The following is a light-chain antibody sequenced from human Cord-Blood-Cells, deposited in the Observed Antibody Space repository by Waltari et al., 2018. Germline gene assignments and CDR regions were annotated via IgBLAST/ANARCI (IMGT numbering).Light chain of an antibody. CDR1: SSDVGGYNY. J-gene: IGLJ1*01. CDR3: CSYAGSYTYV. CDR2: DVS. Sequence: QSALTQPRSVSGSPGQSVTISCTGTSSDVGGYNYVSWYQQHPGKAPKLMIYDVSKRPSGFLDRFSGSKSGNTASLTISGLQAEDEADYYCCSYAGSYTYVFGTGTKVTVL. V-gene: IGLV2-11*01.